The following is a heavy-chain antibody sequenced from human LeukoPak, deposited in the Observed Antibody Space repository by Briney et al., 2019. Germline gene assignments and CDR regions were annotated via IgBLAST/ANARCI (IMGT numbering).Heavy chain of an antibody. D-gene: IGHD2-2*01. V-gene: IGHV1-69*05. CDR3: ARGVVVQAAMGADY. CDR1: GGTFSSYA. J-gene: IGHJ4*02. CDR2: IIPIFGTA. Sequence: SVKVSCKASGGTFSSYAISWVRQAPGQGLEWMGGIIPIFGTANYAQEFQGRVTITTDESTSTAYMELSSLRSEDTAVYYCARGVVVQAAMGADYWGQGTLVTVSS.